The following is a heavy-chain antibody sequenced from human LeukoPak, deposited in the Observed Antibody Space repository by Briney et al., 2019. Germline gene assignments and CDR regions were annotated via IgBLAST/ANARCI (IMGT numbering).Heavy chain of an antibody. CDR1: GGSFSGYY. V-gene: IGHV4-34*01. J-gene: IGHJ4*02. CDR2: INHSGST. D-gene: IGHD2-2*01. Sequence: SETLSLTCAVYGGSFSGYYWSWIRQPPGKGLEWIGEINHSGSTNYNPSLKSRVTISVDTSKTQFSLKLSSVTAADTAVYYCARVSSDGGPAALFDYWGQGTLVTVSS. CDR3: ARVSSDGGPAALFDY.